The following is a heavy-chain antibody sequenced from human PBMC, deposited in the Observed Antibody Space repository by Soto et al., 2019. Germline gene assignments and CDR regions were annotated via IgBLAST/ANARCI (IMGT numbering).Heavy chain of an antibody. J-gene: IGHJ4*02. Sequence: GGSQRLSCAASGFTFSSYGMHWVRQAPGKGLEWVAVISYDGSNKYYADSVKGRFTISRDNSKNTLYLQMNSLRAEDTAVYYCAKDPRDSTEFDYWGQGTLVTVSS. D-gene: IGHD4-4*01. V-gene: IGHV3-30*18. CDR1: GFTFSSYG. CDR3: AKDPRDSTEFDY. CDR2: ISYDGSNK.